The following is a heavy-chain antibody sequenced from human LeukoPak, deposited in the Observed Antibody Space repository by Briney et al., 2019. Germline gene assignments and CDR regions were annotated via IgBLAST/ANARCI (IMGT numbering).Heavy chain of an antibody. CDR1: GFTFSSYS. D-gene: IGHD6-13*01. CDR2: ISSSSSYI. Sequence: GGSLRLSCAGSGFTFSSYSMNWVRQAPGKGLEWVSSISSSSSYIYYADSVKGRFTISRDNAKNSLYLQMNSLRAEDTAVYYCARGWGAAAATPRGYWGQGTLVTVSS. CDR3: ARGWGAAAATPRGY. J-gene: IGHJ4*02. V-gene: IGHV3-21*01.